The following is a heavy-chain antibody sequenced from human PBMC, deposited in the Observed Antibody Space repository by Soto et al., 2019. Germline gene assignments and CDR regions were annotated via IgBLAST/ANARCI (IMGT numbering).Heavy chain of an antibody. CDR2: ISYDGSNK. J-gene: IGHJ6*02. D-gene: IGHD3-9*01. CDR3: ARELRYFDWLSPGYYYYGMDV. V-gene: IGHV3-30-3*01. CDR1: GFTFSSYA. Sequence: GGSLRLSCAASGFTFSSYAMHWVRQAPGKGLEWVAVISYDGSNKYYADSVKGRFTISRDNSKNTLYLQMNSLRAEDTAVYYCARELRYFDWLSPGYYYYGMDVWGQGTTVTVSS.